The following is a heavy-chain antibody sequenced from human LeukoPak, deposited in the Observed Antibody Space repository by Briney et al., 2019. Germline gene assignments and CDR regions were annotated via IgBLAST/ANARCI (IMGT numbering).Heavy chain of an antibody. J-gene: IGHJ5*02. CDR2: IYYSGST. CDR3: ARLVVVAATSTVAGDWFDP. Sequence: SETLSLTCTVSGGSISSYYWSWIRQPPGKGLEWIGYIYYSGSTNYNPSLKSRVTISVDTSKSQFSLKLSSVTAADTAVYYCARLVVVAATSTVAGDWFDPWGQGTLVTVSS. D-gene: IGHD2-15*01. V-gene: IGHV4-59*08. CDR1: GGSISSYY.